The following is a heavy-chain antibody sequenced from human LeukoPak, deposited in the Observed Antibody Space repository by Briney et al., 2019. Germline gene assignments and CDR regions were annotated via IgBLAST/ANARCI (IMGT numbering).Heavy chain of an antibody. J-gene: IGHJ4*02. CDR3: ARVPYSSSWYGDY. CDR2: ISSSSSTI. V-gene: IGHV3-48*01. D-gene: IGHD6-13*01. Sequence: GGSPRPSCAASGFTFSSYSMNWVRQAPGKGLEWVSYISSSSSTIYYADSVKGRFTISRDNAKNSLYLQMNSLRAEDTAVYYCARVPYSSSWYGDYWGQGTLVTVSS. CDR1: GFTFSSYS.